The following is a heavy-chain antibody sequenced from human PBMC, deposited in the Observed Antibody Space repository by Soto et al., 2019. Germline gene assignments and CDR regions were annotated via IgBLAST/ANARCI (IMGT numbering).Heavy chain of an antibody. D-gene: IGHD6-6*01. CDR2: ISAYNGNT. CDR3: ARARYSSSSAGFDY. Sequence: QVQLVQSGAEVKKPGASVKVSCKASGYTFTSYGISWVRQAPGQGLEWMGWISAYNGNTNYAQKLQGRGTMTTDTPTSTAYMELRRVRSDDTAVYYCARARYSSSSAGFDYWGQGTLGTVSS. V-gene: IGHV1-18*01. CDR1: GYTFTSYG. J-gene: IGHJ4*02.